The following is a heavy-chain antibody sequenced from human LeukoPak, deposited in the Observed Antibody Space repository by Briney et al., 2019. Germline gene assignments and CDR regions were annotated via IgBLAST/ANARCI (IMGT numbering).Heavy chain of an antibody. J-gene: IGHJ5*02. V-gene: IGHV4-39*01. CDR1: GGSISSSSYY. Sequence: PSETLSLTCTVSGGSISSSSYYWGWIRQPPGKGLEWIGSIYYSGSTYYNPSLKSRVTISVDTSKNQFSLKLSSVTAADTAVYYCARLSMIVVVIHSWGQGTLVTVSS. CDR2: IYYSGST. D-gene: IGHD3-22*01. CDR3: ARLSMIVVVIHS.